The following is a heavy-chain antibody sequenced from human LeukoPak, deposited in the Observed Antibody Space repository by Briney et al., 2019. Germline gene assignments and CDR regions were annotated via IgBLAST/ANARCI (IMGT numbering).Heavy chain of an antibody. J-gene: IGHJ4*02. CDR2: ISLSGLT. CDR1: GGSISNTNW. Sequence: SETLSLTCGVSGGSISNTNWWSWVRQPPGQGLEWIGEISLSGLTTYNPSIKSRVTVSLDKSKNHLSLNLTSVTAADTAVYYCSRENGDFSPFGYWGQGTLVTVPS. CDR3: SRENGDFSPFGY. V-gene: IGHV4-4*02. D-gene: IGHD7-27*01.